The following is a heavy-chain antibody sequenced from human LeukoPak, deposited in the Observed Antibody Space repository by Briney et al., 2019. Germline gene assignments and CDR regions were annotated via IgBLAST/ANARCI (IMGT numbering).Heavy chain of an antibody. V-gene: IGHV1-18*01. D-gene: IGHD3-3*01. Sequence: GASVKVSCKASGYTFTSYGISWVRQAPGQGLEWMGWISAYNGNTNYAQKLQGRVTMTTDTSTSTAYMELRSLRSDDTAVYYCARRYGFLEWGYYYYYMDVWGKGTTVTVSS. J-gene: IGHJ6*03. CDR2: ISAYNGNT. CDR1: GYTFTSYG. CDR3: ARRYGFLEWGYYYYYMDV.